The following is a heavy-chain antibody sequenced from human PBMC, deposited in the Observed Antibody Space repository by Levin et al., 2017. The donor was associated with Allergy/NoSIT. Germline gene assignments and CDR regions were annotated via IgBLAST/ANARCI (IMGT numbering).Heavy chain of an antibody. J-gene: IGHJ6*03. CDR2: ISGSGGST. D-gene: IGHD2-15*01. CDR1: GFTFSSYA. V-gene: IGHV3-23*01. Sequence: GASVKVSCAASGFTFSSYAMSWVRQAPGKGLEWVSAISGSGGSTYYADSVKGRFTISRDNSKNTLYLQMNSLRAEDTAVYYCAKVGGGYNYYYYMDVWGKGTTVTVSS. CDR3: AKVGGGYNYYYYMDV.